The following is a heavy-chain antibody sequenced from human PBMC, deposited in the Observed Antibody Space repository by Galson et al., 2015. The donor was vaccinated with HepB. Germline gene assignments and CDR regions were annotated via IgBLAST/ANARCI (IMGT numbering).Heavy chain of an antibody. CDR1: GGTFSSYA. J-gene: IGHJ6*03. D-gene: IGHD3-10*01. Sequence: SVKVSCKASGGTFSSYAISWVRQAPGQGLEWMGGIIPMFGTSNNAQKFQGRVTITADKSTSTAYMELSSLRSEDTAVYYCARGGPEGRRDVAYYMDVWGKGTTVTVSS. V-gene: IGHV1-69*06. CDR2: IIPMFGTS. CDR3: ARGGPEGRRDVAYYMDV.